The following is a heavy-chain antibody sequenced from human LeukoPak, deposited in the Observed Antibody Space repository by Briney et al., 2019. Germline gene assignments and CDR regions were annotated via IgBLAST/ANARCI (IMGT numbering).Heavy chain of an antibody. CDR3: ARGFTMVRGVIIGY. CDR1: GYTFTSYD. Sequence: ASVTVSCKASGYTFTSYDINWVRQATGQGLEWMGWMNPNSGNTGYAQKFQGRVTMTRNTSISTAYMELSSLRSEDTAVYYCARGFTMVRGVIIGYWGQGTLVTVSS. CDR2: MNPNSGNT. D-gene: IGHD3-10*01. J-gene: IGHJ4*02. V-gene: IGHV1-8*01.